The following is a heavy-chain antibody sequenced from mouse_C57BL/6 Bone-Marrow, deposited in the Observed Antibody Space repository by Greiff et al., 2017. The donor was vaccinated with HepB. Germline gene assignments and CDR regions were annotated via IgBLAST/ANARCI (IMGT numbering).Heavy chain of an antibody. J-gene: IGHJ4*01. CDR2: IHPNSGST. CDR1: GYTFTSYW. Sequence: VQLQQPGAELAKPGASVKLSCKASGYTFTSYWMHWVKQRPGQGLEWIGMIHPNSGSTNYNEKFKSKATLTVDKSSSTAYMQLSSLTSEDSAVYYCAREGVTTVVASYYYAMDYWGQGTSVTVSS. CDR3: AREGVTTVVASYYYAMDY. D-gene: IGHD1-1*01. V-gene: IGHV1-64*01.